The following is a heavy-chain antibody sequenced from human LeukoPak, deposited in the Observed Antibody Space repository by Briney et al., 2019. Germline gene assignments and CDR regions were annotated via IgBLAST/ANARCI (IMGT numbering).Heavy chain of an antibody. CDR2: FDPEDGET. Sequence: ASVKVSCKVSGYTLTELSMHWVRQAPGKGLEWMGGFDPEDGETIYAQKFQGRVTMTEDTPTDTAYMELSSLRSEDTAVYYCATVLRTFGTTGTTYYFDYWGQGTLVTVSS. CDR3: ATVLRTFGTTGTTYYFDY. J-gene: IGHJ4*02. CDR1: GYTLTELS. V-gene: IGHV1-24*01. D-gene: IGHD1-1*01.